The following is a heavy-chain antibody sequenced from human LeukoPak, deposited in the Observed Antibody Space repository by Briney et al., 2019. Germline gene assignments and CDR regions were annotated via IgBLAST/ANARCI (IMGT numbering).Heavy chain of an antibody. CDR3: ARDRFYLDSSPFDY. D-gene: IGHD3-22*01. CDR2: IKQDGSEK. CDR1: GFTFSSYW. Sequence: GGSLRLSCAASGFTFSSYWMSWVRQAPGKGLERVANIKQDGSEKYYVDSVKGRFTISRDNAKNSLYLQMNSLRAEDTAVYYCARDRFYLDSSPFDYWGQGTLVTVSS. J-gene: IGHJ4*02. V-gene: IGHV3-7*01.